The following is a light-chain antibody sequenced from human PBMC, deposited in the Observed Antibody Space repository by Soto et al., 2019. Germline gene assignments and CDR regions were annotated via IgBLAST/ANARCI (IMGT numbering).Light chain of an antibody. V-gene: IGKV1-33*01. CDR1: QDIREY. CDR3: QQYDSYSPYT. J-gene: IGKJ2*01. CDR2: DAS. Sequence: DIQMTQSPSSLSASVGDRVTITCQASQDIREYVNWYQLKPGKAPRLLIYDASHLETGVPSKFSGSRSGTDFTFTISSLQPDDFATYYCQQYDSYSPYTFGQGTKLEIK.